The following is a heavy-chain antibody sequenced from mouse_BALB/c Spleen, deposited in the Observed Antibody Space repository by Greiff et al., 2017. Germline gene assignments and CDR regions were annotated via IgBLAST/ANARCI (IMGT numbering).Heavy chain of an antibody. CDR2: ISDGGSYT. D-gene: IGHD2-1*01. V-gene: IGHV5-4*02. CDR1: GFTFSDYY. J-gene: IGHJ4*01. CDR3: ARAYGNYEDYYAMDY. Sequence: DVKLVESGGGLVKPGGSLKLSCAASGFTFSDYYMYWVRQTPEKRLEWVATISDGGSYTYYPDSVKGRFTISRDNAKNNLYLQMSSLKSEDTAMYYCARAYGNYEDYYAMDYWGQGTSVTVSS.